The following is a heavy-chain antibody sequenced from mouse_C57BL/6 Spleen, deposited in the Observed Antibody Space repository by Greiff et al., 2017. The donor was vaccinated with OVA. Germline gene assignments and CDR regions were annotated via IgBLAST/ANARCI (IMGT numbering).Heavy chain of an antibody. V-gene: IGHV1-52*01. Sequence: QVQLKQPGAELVRPGSSVKLSCKASGYTFTSYWMHWVKQRPIQGLEWIGNIDPSDSETHYNQKFKDKATLTVDKSSSTAYMQLSSLTSEDSAVYYCARGVLTGTNAMDYWGQGTSVTVSS. CDR2: IDPSDSET. CDR3: ARGVLTGTNAMDY. D-gene: IGHD4-1*01. CDR1: GYTFTSYW. J-gene: IGHJ4*01.